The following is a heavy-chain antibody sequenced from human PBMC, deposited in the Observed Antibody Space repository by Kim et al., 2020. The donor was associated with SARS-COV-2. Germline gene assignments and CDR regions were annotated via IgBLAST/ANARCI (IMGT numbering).Heavy chain of an antibody. Sequence: GGSLRLSCAASGFTFSSYWMHWVRQAPGKGLVWVSRINSDGSSTSYADSVKGRFTISRDNAKNTLYLQMNSLRAEDTAVYYCARDTAQYCSSTSCYYYYYMDVWGKGTTVTVSS. CDR2: INSDGSST. CDR3: ARDTAQYCSSTSCYYYYYMDV. V-gene: IGHV3-74*01. J-gene: IGHJ6*03. CDR1: GFTFSSYW. D-gene: IGHD2-2*01.